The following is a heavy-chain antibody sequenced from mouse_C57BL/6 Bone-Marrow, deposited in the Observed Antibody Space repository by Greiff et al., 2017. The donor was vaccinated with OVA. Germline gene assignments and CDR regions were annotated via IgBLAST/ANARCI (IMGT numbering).Heavy chain of an antibody. D-gene: IGHD2-1*01. J-gene: IGHJ4*01. CDR3: TPYGNYGGYYAMDD. Sequence: EVQLQQSGTVLARPGASVKMSCKTSGYTFTSYWMHWVKQRPGQGLEWIGAIYPGNSDTSYNQKFKGKAKLTAVTSASTAYMELSSLTHEDSAVYYCTPYGNYGGYYAMDDWGQGTSVTVSS. CDR1: GYTFTSYW. CDR2: IYPGNSDT. V-gene: IGHV1-5*01.